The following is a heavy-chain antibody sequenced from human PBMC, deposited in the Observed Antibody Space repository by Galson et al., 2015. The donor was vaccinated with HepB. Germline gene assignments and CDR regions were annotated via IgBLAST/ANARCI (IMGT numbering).Heavy chain of an antibody. CDR2: IWYDGSNK. D-gene: IGHD3-22*01. J-gene: IGHJ6*02. CDR3: ARAGREELDYDDSSAFMFHGMDV. CDR1: GFIFSTYA. V-gene: IGHV3-33*01. Sequence: SLRLSCAASGFIFSTYAFHWVRQAPGKGLEWVAVIWYDGSNKFYADSVKGRFTISRDNSKNTVYLQMNSPRAEDTSIYYCARAGREELDYDDSSAFMFHGMDVWGQGTTVSVS.